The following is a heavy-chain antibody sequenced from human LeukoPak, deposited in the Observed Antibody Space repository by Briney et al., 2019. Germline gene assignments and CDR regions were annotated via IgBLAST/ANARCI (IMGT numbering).Heavy chain of an antibody. Sequence: GESLKISCKGSGYSFASYWIGWVRQMPGKGLEWMGIIYPGDSDARYSPSFQGQVTISADKSISTSYLQWSNVKASDTAMYYCVRVNTAVFDYWGQGTLVTVSS. CDR3: VRVNTAVFDY. V-gene: IGHV5-51*01. J-gene: IGHJ4*02. CDR1: GYSFASYW. D-gene: IGHD5-18*01. CDR2: IYPGDSDA.